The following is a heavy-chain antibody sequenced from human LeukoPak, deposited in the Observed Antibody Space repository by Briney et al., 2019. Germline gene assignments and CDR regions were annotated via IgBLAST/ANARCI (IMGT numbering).Heavy chain of an antibody. Sequence: ASVKVSCKASGGTFSSYAISWVRQAPGQGLEWMGRIIPILGIANYAQKFQGRVTITADKYTSTAYMELSSMKSEDTAVYYCAREDQEDDSSGYWGQGTLVTVSS. CDR1: GGTFSSYA. CDR3: AREDQEDDSSGY. J-gene: IGHJ4*02. V-gene: IGHV1-69*04. CDR2: IIPILGIA. D-gene: IGHD3-22*01.